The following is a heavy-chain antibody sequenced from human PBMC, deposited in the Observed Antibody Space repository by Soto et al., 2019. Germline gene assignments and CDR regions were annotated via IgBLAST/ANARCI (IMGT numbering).Heavy chain of an antibody. CDR1: GGSISSYY. CDR3: ASGTGRFCSNTSGLALAPFVI. D-gene: IGHD2-2*01. Sequence: PSATLSLTCTVSGGSISSYYWSWIRQPPGKGLEWIGYIYYSGSTNYNPSLKSRVTISVDTSKNQFSLKLSSVTAADTAVYYCASGTGRFCSNTSGLALAPFVIWGQGTLVTVSS. V-gene: IGHV4-59*08. J-gene: IGHJ3*02. CDR2: IYYSGST.